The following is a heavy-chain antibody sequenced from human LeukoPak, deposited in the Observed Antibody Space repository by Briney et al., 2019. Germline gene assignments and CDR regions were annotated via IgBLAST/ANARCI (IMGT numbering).Heavy chain of an antibody. D-gene: IGHD2-2*01. CDR3: ASSKYPRGV. V-gene: IGHV3-30*04. J-gene: IGHJ6*04. Sequence: PGGSLRLSCAASGFTFSSYAMHWVRQAPGKGLEWVAVISYDGSNKYYADSVKGRFTISRDNAKNSLYLQMNSLRAEDTAVYYCASSKYPRGVWGKGTTVTISS. CDR1: GFTFSSYA. CDR2: ISYDGSNK.